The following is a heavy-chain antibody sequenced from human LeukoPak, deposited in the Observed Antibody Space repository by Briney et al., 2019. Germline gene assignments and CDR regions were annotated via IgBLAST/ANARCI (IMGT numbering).Heavy chain of an antibody. CDR3: ARDGYSGNDGL. J-gene: IGHJ4*02. CDR2: IYHSGST. V-gene: IGHV4-59*01. Sequence: SETLSLTCTVSGGSISTYYWSRIRQPPGKGLEWIGYIYHSGSTKYNPSLKSRVTISVDTSKNQFSLKLSSVTAADTAVYYCARDGYSGNDGLWGQGTLVTVSS. CDR1: GGSISTYY. D-gene: IGHD5-12*01.